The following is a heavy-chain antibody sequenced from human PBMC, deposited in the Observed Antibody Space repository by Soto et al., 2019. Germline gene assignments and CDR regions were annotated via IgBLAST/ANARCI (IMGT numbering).Heavy chain of an antibody. V-gene: IGHV3-23*01. CDR2: ISGTGGST. CDR1: GFTCNNYA. J-gene: IGHJ4*02. Sequence: PGRSTRLCCAASGFTCNNYAMNLVRQAPGKGLEWVATISGTGGSTYYADSVKGRFTISRDNSKNTLYLQMNSLRVEDMAVYYCAKDRLGGNFDYWGQGAQVTVSS. CDR3: AKDRLGGNFDY.